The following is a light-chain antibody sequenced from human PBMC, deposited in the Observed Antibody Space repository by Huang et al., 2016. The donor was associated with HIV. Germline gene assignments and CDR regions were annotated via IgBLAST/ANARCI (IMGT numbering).Light chain of an antibody. CDR2: WAS. Sequence: DIVMTQSPDSLAVSLGERATINCKSSQSLLYSSNNKNYLAWYQQKPGQPPKLLIYWASTRESGVPDRFTGSGSETVFTLTISSLQAEDVAVYYCQQYYNTPLTFGQGTKLEIK. CDR1: QSLLYSSNNKNY. CDR3: QQYYNTPLT. V-gene: IGKV4-1*01. J-gene: IGKJ2*01.